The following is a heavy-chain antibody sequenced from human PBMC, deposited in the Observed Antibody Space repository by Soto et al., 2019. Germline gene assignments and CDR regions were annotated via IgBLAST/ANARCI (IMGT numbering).Heavy chain of an antibody. D-gene: IGHD6-13*01. CDR1: GYTFTGYY. Sequence: GASVKVSCKASGYTFTGYYMHWVRQAPGQELEWMGWINPNSGGTNYAQKFQGWVTMTRDTSISTAYMELSRLRSDDTAVYYCARDFRIAAAGTRRYNWFDPWGQGTLVTSPQ. J-gene: IGHJ5*02. CDR3: ARDFRIAAAGTRRYNWFDP. CDR2: INPNSGGT. V-gene: IGHV1-2*04.